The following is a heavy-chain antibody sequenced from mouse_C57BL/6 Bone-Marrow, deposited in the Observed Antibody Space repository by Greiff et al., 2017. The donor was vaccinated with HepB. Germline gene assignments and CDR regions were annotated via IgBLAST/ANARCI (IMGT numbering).Heavy chain of an antibody. CDR1: GYTFTSYT. J-gene: IGHJ4*01. V-gene: IGHV1-4*01. CDR2: INPSSGYT. Sequence: LVESGAELARPGASVKMSCKASGYTFTSYTMHWVKQRPGQGLEWIGYINPSSGYTKYNQKFKDKATLTADKSSSTAYMKLSSLTSEDSAVYYCALRRGDAMDYWGQGTSVTVSS. CDR3: ALRRGDAMDY. D-gene: IGHD2-12*01.